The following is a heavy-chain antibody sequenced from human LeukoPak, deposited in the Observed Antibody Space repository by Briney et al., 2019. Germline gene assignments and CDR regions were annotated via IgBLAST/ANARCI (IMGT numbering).Heavy chain of an antibody. V-gene: IGHV4-34*01. J-gene: IGHJ4*02. Sequence: SETLSLTCAVYGGSFSGYYWSWIRQPPGKGLEWIGEINHSGSTNYNPSLKSRVTISVDTSKNQFSLKLSSVTAADTAVYYCARGTEYGSGYYFHYWGQGPLVTVSS. CDR3: ARGTEYGSGYYFHY. CDR1: GGSFSGYY. D-gene: IGHD3-10*01. CDR2: INHSGST.